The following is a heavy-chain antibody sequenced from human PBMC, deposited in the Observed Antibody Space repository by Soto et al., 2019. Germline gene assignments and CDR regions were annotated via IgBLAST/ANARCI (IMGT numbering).Heavy chain of an antibody. CDR3: AKDVHYDIVTGIEYFHH. D-gene: IGHD3-9*01. Sequence: GGSLRLSCAASGFTFSSYAMSWVRRAPGEGLEWVSGISGSGRITKYADSVEGRFIISRDNFKNTLFLQMNSLRAEDTAVYYCAKDVHYDIVTGIEYFHHWAQGTLVTVSS. J-gene: IGHJ1*01. V-gene: IGHV3-23*01. CDR1: GFTFSSYA. CDR2: ISGSGRIT.